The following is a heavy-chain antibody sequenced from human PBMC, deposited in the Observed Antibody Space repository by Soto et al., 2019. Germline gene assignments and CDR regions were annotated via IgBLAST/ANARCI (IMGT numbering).Heavy chain of an antibody. CDR1: GYTFTSYG. CDR3: ARDLPYSNYYYYGMDV. V-gene: IGHV1-18*01. CDR2: ISAYNGNT. Sequence: GASVKVSCKASGYTFTSYGISWVRQAPGQGLEWMGWISAYNGNTNYAQKLQGRVTVTTDTSTSTAYMELRSLRSDDTAVYYCARDLPYSNYYYYGMDVWGQGTTVTVSS. D-gene: IGHD4-4*01. J-gene: IGHJ6*02.